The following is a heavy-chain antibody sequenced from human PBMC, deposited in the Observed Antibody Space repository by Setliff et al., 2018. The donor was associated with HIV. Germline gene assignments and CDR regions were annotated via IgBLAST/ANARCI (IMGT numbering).Heavy chain of an antibody. J-gene: IGHJ3*02. V-gene: IGHV3-53*01. CDR2: MYDGGST. CDR1: GFTVSSNY. CDR3: ARGVPYYNFWSGYYANDAFDI. Sequence: QPGGSLRLSCTVSGFTVSSNYMTWVRQAPGKGLEWVALMYDGGSTYYADSVKGRFTITRDISKNTLDLQMNSLRVDDTAVYYCARGVPYYNFWSGYYANDAFDIWGQGTMVTVSS. D-gene: IGHD3-3*01.